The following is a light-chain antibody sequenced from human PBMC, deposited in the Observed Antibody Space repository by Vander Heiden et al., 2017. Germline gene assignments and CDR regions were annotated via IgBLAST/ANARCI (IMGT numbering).Light chain of an antibody. V-gene: IGKV3-20*01. CDR3: QQYGSPYT. CDR2: GAS. J-gene: IGKJ2*01. CDR1: QSVSSSY. Sequence: IVLTPSPATLSFSPGEGATLSCRASQSVSSSYLAWYQQKPGQAPRLLIYGASSRATGIPDRFSGSGSGTDFTLTISRLEPEDFAVYYCQQYGSPYTFGQGTKLEIK.